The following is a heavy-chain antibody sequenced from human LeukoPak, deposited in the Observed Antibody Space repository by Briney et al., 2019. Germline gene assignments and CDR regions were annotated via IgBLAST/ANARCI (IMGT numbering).Heavy chain of an antibody. J-gene: IGHJ4*02. CDR1: GDSIISYY. D-gene: IGHD1-26*01. V-gene: IGHV4-4*07. CDR3: ARREVRGSYYTFNY. CDR2: IYTSGST. Sequence: SETLSLTCTVSGDSIISYYWSWIRQPAGKGLEWIGRIYTSGSTNYNPSLKSRATMSLDMSKNQFSLKLTSVTAADTAVYYCARREVRGSYYTFNYWGQGTLVTVSS.